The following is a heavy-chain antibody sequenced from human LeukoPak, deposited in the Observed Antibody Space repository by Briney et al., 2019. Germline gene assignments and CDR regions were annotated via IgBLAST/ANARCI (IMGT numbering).Heavy chain of an antibody. Sequence: PSETLSLTCTVSGGSISSGSYYWSWIRQPAGKGLEWIGRNYTSGSTNYNPSLKSRVTISVDTSKDQFSLKLSSVTAADTAVYYCARVSSWFDGFDYWGQGTLVTVSS. CDR2: NYTSGST. CDR3: ARVSSWFDGFDY. J-gene: IGHJ4*02. CDR1: GGSISSGSYY. V-gene: IGHV4-61*02. D-gene: IGHD6-13*01.